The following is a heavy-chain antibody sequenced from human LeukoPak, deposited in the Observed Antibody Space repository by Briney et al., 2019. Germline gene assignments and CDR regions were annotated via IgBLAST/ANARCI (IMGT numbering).Heavy chain of an antibody. CDR1: GGTFSSYA. V-gene: IGHV1-69*13. J-gene: IGHJ6*02. Sequence: ASVKVSCKASGGTFSSYAISWVRQAPGQGLEWMGGIIPIFGTANYAQKFQGRVTITADESTSTAYMELSSLRSEDTAVYYCARERLPSTVSKYYYYYYGMDVWGRGTTVTVSS. CDR3: ARERLPSTVSKYYYYYYGMDV. CDR2: IIPIFGTA. D-gene: IGHD4-11*01.